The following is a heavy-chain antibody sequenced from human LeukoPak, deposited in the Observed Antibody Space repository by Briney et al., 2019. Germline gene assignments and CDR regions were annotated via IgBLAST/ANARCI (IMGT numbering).Heavy chain of an antibody. Sequence: GASVKVSCKASGYTVTDHDIHWVRQAPGQRLEWMGWINPGNGNTKYSQKFQGRVTITRDTSASTAYMELSSLRSEDTAVYYCARGGHSSGWSPFDPWGQGTLVTVSS. CDR3: ARGGHSSGWSPFDP. D-gene: IGHD6-19*01. CDR2: INPGNGNT. J-gene: IGHJ5*02. V-gene: IGHV1-3*01. CDR1: GYTVTDHD.